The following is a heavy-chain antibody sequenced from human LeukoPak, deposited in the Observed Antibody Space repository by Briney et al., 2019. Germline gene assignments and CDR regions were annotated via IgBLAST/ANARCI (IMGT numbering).Heavy chain of an antibody. V-gene: IGHV4-4*09. J-gene: IGHJ4*02. CDR3: ARLRVQNYGGNWGFDY. CDR1: GGSISSYY. Sequence: SETLSLTCTVSGGSISSYYWSWIRQPPGKGLEWIGYIYDSGDTNQNPSLKSRVTISVDTSKNQFSLKLSSVTAADTAVYYSARLRVQNYGGNWGFDYWGQGTLVTVSS. CDR2: IYDSGDT. D-gene: IGHD4-23*01.